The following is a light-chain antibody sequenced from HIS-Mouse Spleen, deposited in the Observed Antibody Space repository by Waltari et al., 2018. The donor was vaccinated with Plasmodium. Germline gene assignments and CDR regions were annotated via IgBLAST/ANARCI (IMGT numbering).Light chain of an antibody. V-gene: IGLV2-8*01. J-gene: IGLJ2*01. Sequence: QSDLTQPPSASGSPEQSATLPTNVTSSDVGGHNYVTWYQQHPGKAPKLMIYEVSKRPSGVPDRFSGSKSGNTAYLTVSGLQAEDEADYYCSSYAGSNNLVFGGGTKLTVL. CDR3: SSYAGSNNLV. CDR1: SSDVGGHNY. CDR2: EVS.